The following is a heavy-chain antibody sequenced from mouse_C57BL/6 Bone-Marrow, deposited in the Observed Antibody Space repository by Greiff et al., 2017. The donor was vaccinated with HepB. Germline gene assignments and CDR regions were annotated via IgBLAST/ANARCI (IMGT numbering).Heavy chain of an antibody. J-gene: IGHJ4*01. Sequence: QVQLQQSGAELVKPGASVKMSCKASGYTFTSYWITWVKQRPGQGLEWIGDIYPGSGSTNYNEKFKSKATLTVDTSSRTAYMQLSSLTSEDSAVYYCARFYGSSPYAMDYWGQGTSVTVSS. CDR2: IYPGSGST. CDR3: ARFYGSSPYAMDY. CDR1: GYTFTSYW. V-gene: IGHV1-55*01. D-gene: IGHD1-1*01.